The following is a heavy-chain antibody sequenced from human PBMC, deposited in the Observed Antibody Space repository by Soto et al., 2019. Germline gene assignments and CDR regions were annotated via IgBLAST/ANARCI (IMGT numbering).Heavy chain of an antibody. CDR2: ISVSGTSS. CDR3: AKGALSTPSPYDFDY. Sequence: EVQLLESGGGLLQPGGSLRLSCAASGFTVRNYAMNWVRQAPGKGLEWVSPISVSGTSSYYAYSVKGRFTISRDNSKNPLYLQLNSLIAEDTAIYYCAKGALSTPSPYDFDYWGQGTLVTVSS. D-gene: IGHD1-26*01. V-gene: IGHV3-23*01. J-gene: IGHJ4*02. CDR1: GFTVRNYA.